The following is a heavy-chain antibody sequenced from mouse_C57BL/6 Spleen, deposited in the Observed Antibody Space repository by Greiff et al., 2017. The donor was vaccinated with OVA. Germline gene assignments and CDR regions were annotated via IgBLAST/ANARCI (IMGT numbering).Heavy chain of an antibody. CDR2: INPSNGGT. CDR1: GYTFTSYW. D-gene: IGHD2-3*01. V-gene: IGHV1-53*01. Sequence: QVQLQQSGTELVKPGASVKLSCKASGYTFTSYWMHWVKQRPGQGLEWIGNINPSNGGTNYNEKFKSKATLTVDKSSSTAYMQLSSLTSEDSAVYYCARYRYDGYYVGYFDVWGTGTTVTVSS. CDR3: ARYRYDGYYVGYFDV. J-gene: IGHJ1*03.